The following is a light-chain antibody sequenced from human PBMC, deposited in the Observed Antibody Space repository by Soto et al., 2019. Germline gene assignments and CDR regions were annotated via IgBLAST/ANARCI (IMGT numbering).Light chain of an antibody. J-gene: IGKJ1*01. V-gene: IGKV3-15*01. CDR1: QSVRNK. Sequence: EIVMTQSPATLSVSPGEXAXXSCRASQSVRNKLAWYKQKPGNDHRLLIYGESTRATGIPARFSGSGSGTEFTLTIRSMKSEDFAVYYCQQYNDWPRTFGQGTKV. CDR3: QQYNDWPRT. CDR2: GES.